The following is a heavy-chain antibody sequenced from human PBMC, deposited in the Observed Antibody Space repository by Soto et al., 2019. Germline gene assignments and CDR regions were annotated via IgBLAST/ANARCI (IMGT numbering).Heavy chain of an antibody. CDR3: ARHEIPANYYDSSGQDT. J-gene: IGHJ4*02. D-gene: IGHD3-22*01. Sequence: PGGSLRLSCAASGFTFSSYSMNWVRQAPGKGLEWVSSISSSSSYIYYADSVKGRFTISRDNAKNSLYLQMNSLRAEDTAVYYCARHEIPANYYDSSGQDTWGQGTLVTVSS. CDR1: GFTFSSYS. CDR2: ISSSSSYI. V-gene: IGHV3-21*01.